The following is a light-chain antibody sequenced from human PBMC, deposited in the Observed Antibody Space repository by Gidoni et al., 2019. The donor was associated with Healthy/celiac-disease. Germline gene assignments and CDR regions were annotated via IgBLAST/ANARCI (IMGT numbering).Light chain of an antibody. J-gene: IGLJ2*01. V-gene: IGLV2-14*01. CDR3: SSYTSSSTPYVV. Sequence: QSALTQPASVSASPGQSITISCTGTSSDVGGYNYVSWYQHPPGKAPKLMIYEVSNLPSGVSNRFSGSNSGNTASLTISGRQAEDEADYYCSSYTSSSTPYVVFGGGNKLTVL. CDR2: EVS. CDR1: SSDVGGYNY.